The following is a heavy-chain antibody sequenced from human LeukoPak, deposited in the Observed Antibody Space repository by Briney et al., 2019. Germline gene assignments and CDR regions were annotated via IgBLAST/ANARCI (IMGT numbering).Heavy chain of an antibody. J-gene: IGHJ6*03. CDR3: ARFLPDFWSGYYLPQMTYYYYYMDV. V-gene: IGHV1-18*01. CDR1: GYTFTSYG. CDR2: NSAFNGNT. Sequence: GASVKVSCKASGYTFTSYGISWVRQAPGQGREWMGWNSAFNGNTNYAQKLQGRVTKTRDTTTSTAYMELGSLRSDDTAVYYCARFLPDFWSGYYLPQMTYYYYYMDVWGKGTTVTVSS. D-gene: IGHD3-3*01.